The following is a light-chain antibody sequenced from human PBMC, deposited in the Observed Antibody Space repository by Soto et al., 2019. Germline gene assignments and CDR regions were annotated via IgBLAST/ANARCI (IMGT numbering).Light chain of an antibody. CDR1: QSVSKNY. CDR3: QQYGSAPLT. Sequence: EIVLAQSPGTLSLSPGERATLSCRASQSVSKNYLAWHQQKPGQAPRLVIFGASIRATDIADRFSGSGSGTDFTLTISSLEPEDVALYYCQQYGSAPLTFGGGTKIEIK. CDR2: GAS. V-gene: IGKV3-20*01. J-gene: IGKJ4*01.